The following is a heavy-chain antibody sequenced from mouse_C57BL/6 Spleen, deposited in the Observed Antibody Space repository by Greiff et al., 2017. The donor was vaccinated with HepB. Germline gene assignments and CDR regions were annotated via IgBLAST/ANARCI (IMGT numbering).Heavy chain of an antibody. Sequence: VQLQQSGAELVKPGASVKMSCKASGYTFTSYWITWVKQRPGQGLEWIGDIYPGSGSTNYNEKFKCKATLTVDTSSSTAYMQLSSLTSEDSAVYYWARGNYEYFDVWGTGTTVTVSS. CDR2: IYPGSGST. D-gene: IGHD2-1*01. V-gene: IGHV1-55*01. CDR1: GYTFTSYW. CDR3: ARGNYEYFDV. J-gene: IGHJ1*03.